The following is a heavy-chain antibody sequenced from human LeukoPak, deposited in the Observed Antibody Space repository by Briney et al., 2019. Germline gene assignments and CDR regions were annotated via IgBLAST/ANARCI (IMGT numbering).Heavy chain of an antibody. CDR3: AKVWSDV. CDR2: ISYAGSNK. V-gene: IGHV3-30-3*01. D-gene: IGHD3-10*01. CDR1: GFTFSSYA. Sequence: PGRSLRLSCAPSGFTFSSYAMHWVRQAPGKGLEWVAVISYAGSNKFYADSVRGRVTISRDNSKNTLYLQMNSLRAEDTAVYYCAKVWSDVWGKGTTVTVSS. J-gene: IGHJ6*04.